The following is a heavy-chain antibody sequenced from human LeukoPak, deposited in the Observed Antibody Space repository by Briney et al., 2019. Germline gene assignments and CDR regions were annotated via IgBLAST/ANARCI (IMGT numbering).Heavy chain of an antibody. J-gene: IGHJ4*02. CDR1: GYTFTSYA. CDR3: ARDFDYGDFKPCDY. V-gene: IGHV1-3*01. D-gene: IGHD4-17*01. CDR2: INAGNGNT. Sequence: GASVKVSCKASGYTFTSYAIHWVRQAPGQRLEWMGWINAGNGNTKYSQKFQGRVTITRDTSARTVYMDLSSLRSEDTSVYYCARDFDYGDFKPCDYWGQGTLVTVSS.